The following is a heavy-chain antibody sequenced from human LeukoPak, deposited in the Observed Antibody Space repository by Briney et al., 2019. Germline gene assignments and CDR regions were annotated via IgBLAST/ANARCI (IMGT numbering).Heavy chain of an antibody. V-gene: IGHV3-30*03. Sequence: QPGRSLRLSCAASGFTFSSYGMHWVRQAPGKGLEWVAVISYDGSNKYYADSVKGRFTISRDNSKNTLYLQMNSLRVEDTAVYYCAREGPTYNWKRDWFDPWGQGTLVTVSS. CDR1: GFTFSSYG. CDR2: ISYDGSNK. D-gene: IGHD1-20*01. J-gene: IGHJ5*02. CDR3: AREGPTYNWKRDWFDP.